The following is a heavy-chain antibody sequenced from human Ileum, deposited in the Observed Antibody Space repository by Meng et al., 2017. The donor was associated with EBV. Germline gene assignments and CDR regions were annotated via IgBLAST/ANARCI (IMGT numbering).Heavy chain of an antibody. CDR3: RNAFCSAAAGCSDY. J-gene: IGHJ4*02. V-gene: IGHV4-34*01. D-gene: IGHD3-3*01. CDR1: GGSLRGNY. Sequence: QVQLQQWGAGLFKPSETLSTTCADYGGSLRGNYWSWIRQSPGKRLEWIGEINESGSTNYNPSLKSRVTILMDTSKNQFSLKLTSVTAADAAVYYCRNAFCSAAAGCSDYWGQGTLVTVSS. CDR2: INESGST.